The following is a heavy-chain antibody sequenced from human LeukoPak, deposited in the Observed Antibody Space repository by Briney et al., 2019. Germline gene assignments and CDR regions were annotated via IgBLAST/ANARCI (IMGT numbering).Heavy chain of an antibody. V-gene: IGHV3-7*01. CDR3: ASLWFGELSDFDY. D-gene: IGHD3-10*01. Sequence: AGGSLRLSCAASGFTFNSYWMSWVRQAPGKGLERVANIKQDGSEQYYVDSVKGRFTISRDNAKNSLYLQMNSLRAEDTAVYYCASLWFGELSDFDYWGQGTLVTVSS. CDR1: GFTFNSYW. CDR2: IKQDGSEQ. J-gene: IGHJ4*02.